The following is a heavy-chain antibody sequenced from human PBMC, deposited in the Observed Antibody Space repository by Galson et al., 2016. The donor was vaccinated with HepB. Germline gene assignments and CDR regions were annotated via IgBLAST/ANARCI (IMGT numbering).Heavy chain of an antibody. J-gene: IGHJ3*02. CDR1: GYTFTSYD. CDR3: ARVVIVRHDAFDI. Sequence: SVKVSCKASGYTFTSYDINWVRQATGQGLEWMGWMNPNSGNTGYAQKFQGRVTMTRNTSISTAYMELSSLRSEDTAVYYCARVVIVRHDAFDIWGQGTMVTVAS. CDR2: MNPNSGNT. D-gene: IGHD2/OR15-2a*01. V-gene: IGHV1-8*01.